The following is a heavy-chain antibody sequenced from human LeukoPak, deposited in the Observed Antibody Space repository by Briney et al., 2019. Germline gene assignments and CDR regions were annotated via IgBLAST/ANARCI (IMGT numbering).Heavy chain of an antibody. CDR3: ASRLYCSNTRCRNFPFAY. V-gene: IGHV1-69*13. D-gene: IGHD2-2*01. CDR1: GGTFSSYA. Sequence: GASVXVSCKASGGTFSSYAINWVRQAPGQGLEWMGGIIPIFGTANYAQKFQDRVTITADESTSTAYMELSSLRSEDTAIYYCASRLYCSNTRCRNFPFAYWGQGTLVTVSS. CDR2: IIPIFGTA. J-gene: IGHJ4*02.